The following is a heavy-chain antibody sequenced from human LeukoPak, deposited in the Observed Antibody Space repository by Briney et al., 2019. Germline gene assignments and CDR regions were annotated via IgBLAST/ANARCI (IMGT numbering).Heavy chain of an antibody. D-gene: IGHD6-13*01. V-gene: IGHV4-4*07. CDR3: ARYVAAAGTYYFYY. CDR1: GGSIISYY. Sequence: PSETLSLTCTVSGGSIISYYWTWIRQPAGKGLEWIGHIYTSGSTNYSPSLKRRVTMSVDTSKNQFSLKLSSVTAADTAVYYCARYVAAAGTYYFYYWGQGTLVTVSS. J-gene: IGHJ4*02. CDR2: IYTSGST.